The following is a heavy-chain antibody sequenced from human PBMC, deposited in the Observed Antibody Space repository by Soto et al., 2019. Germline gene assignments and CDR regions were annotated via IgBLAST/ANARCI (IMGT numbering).Heavy chain of an antibody. Sequence: QVQLQQWGARLLKPSETLSLTCAVYGGSFSGYSWTWIRQPPGTGLEWVGEINHSGSTNYNPSLKSRVTISVDTSKNQFSLKLTSVTAADTAVYYCARDKITGLFDYWGQGTLVTVSS. CDR1: GGSFSGYS. CDR2: INHSGST. J-gene: IGHJ4*02. V-gene: IGHV4-34*01. D-gene: IGHD2-8*02. CDR3: ARDKITGLFDY.